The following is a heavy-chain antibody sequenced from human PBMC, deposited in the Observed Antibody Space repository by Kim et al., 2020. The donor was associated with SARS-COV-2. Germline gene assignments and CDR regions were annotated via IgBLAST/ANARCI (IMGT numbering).Heavy chain of an antibody. CDR2: GRT. CDR3: AAIFEY. V-gene: IGHV4-39*01. J-gene: IGHJ4*02. Sequence: GRTNYNPALNSRVTISMDSSKNQFSLKLTSMTATDAAVYYCAAIFEYWGQGTLVPVSS.